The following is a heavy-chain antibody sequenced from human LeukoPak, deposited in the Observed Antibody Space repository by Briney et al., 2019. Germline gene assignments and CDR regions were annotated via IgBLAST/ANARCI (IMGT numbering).Heavy chain of an antibody. Sequence: QPGGSLRLSCAASGFTFDIYGMSWVRQAPGKGLEWVSTITGSGGTTYFADSVKGRFIISRDNSKNTLYLQMNSLRVEDTAVYYGARGGGVMDYWGQGTLVTVSS. CDR3: ARGGGVMDY. CDR1: GFTFDIYG. J-gene: IGHJ4*02. D-gene: IGHD3-16*01. V-gene: IGHV3-23*01. CDR2: ITGSGGTT.